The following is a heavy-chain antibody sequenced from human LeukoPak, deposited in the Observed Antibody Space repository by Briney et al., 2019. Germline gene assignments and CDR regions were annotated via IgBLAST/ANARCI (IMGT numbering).Heavy chain of an antibody. CDR2: TRKKANGYTT. CDR3: VRVTDTDYYYDY. D-gene: IGHD3-22*01. Sequence: GGSLRLSCAASGFTFSDHYMDWVRQAPGKGLEWVGRTRKKANGYTTEYAASVKGRFTISRDDSNYSLYLQMNSLKIEDTAVYYCVRVTDTDYYYDYWGQGTLVTVSS. V-gene: IGHV3-72*01. CDR1: GFTFSDHY. J-gene: IGHJ4*02.